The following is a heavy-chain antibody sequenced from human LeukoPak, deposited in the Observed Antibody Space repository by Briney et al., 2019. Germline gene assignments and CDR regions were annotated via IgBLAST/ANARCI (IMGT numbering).Heavy chain of an antibody. CDR1: GGTFSSYT. Sequence: SVKVSCKASGGTFSSYTISWVRRAPGQGLEWMGRIIPILGIANYAQKFQGRVTITADKSTSTAYMELSSLRSEDTAVYYCARNPPHVGYYFDYWGQGTLVTVSS. J-gene: IGHJ4*02. D-gene: IGHD1-26*01. CDR3: ARNPPHVGYYFDY. V-gene: IGHV1-69*02. CDR2: IIPILGIA.